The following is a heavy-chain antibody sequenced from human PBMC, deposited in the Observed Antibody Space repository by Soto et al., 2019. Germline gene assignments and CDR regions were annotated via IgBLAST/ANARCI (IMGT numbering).Heavy chain of an antibody. CDR1: GYTFTSYA. CDR3: ARRVIIVPAAGGYYYGMDV. CDR2: INAGNGNT. D-gene: IGHD2-2*01. J-gene: IGHJ6*02. V-gene: IGHV1-3*01. Sequence: QVQLVQSGAEVKKPGASVKVSCKASGYTFTSYAMHWVRQAPGQRLEWMGWINAGNGNTKYSQKFQGRVTITRDTSASPAYMELSSLRSEDTAVYYCARRVIIVPAAGGYYYGMDVWGQGTTVTVSS.